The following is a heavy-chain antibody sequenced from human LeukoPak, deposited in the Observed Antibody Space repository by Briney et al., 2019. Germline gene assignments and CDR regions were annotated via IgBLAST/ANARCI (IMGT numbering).Heavy chain of an antibody. CDR3: ARARRAYCGGDCYSPLGY. CDR2: INHSGST. V-gene: IGHV4-34*01. Sequence: SETLSLTCAVYGGSFSGYYWSWIRQPPGKGLEWIGEINHSGSTNYNPPLKSRVTISVDTSKNQFSLKLSSVTAADTAVYYCARARRAYCGGDCYSPLGYWGQGTLVTVSS. CDR1: GGSFSGYY. J-gene: IGHJ4*02. D-gene: IGHD2-21*02.